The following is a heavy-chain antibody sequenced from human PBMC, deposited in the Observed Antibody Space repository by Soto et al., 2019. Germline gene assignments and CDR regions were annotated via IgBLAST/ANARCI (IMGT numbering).Heavy chain of an antibody. CDR2: TSGTGGST. D-gene: IGHD3-22*01. Sequence: EVQLVESGGGLVQPGGSLRLSCAASGITFSSYAMSWVRQAPGKGLEWVSGTSGTGGSTYYADSVKGRLTISRDNSKKTLYLQRNSLRAEDTALYYCARGEGFYDSTGYSSPHAMDVWGQGTTVTVSS. J-gene: IGHJ6*02. CDR1: GITFSSYA. CDR3: ARGEGFYDSTGYSSPHAMDV. V-gene: IGHV3-23*04.